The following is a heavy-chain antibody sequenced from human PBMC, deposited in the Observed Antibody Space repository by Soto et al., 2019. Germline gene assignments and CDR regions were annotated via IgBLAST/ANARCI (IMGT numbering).Heavy chain of an antibody. Sequence: EVQLVESGGGLVKPGGSLRLSCAASGFSFSSYSMNWVRQAPGKGLEWVASITTSSSYIQYADSVKGRFTISRDNAKNSLYLQMDSLRVEDTAVYYCAKGGWIQLRGVDYWGQGTLVTVS. CDR1: GFSFSSYS. D-gene: IGHD5-18*01. CDR2: ITTSSSYI. V-gene: IGHV3-21*01. J-gene: IGHJ4*02. CDR3: AKGGWIQLRGVDY.